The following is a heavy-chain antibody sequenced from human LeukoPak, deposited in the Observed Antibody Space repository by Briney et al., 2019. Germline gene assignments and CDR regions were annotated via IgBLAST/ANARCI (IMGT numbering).Heavy chain of an antibody. D-gene: IGHD3-10*01. V-gene: IGHV1-69*13. Sequence: ASVKVSCKASGVKFSAYVFTWVRQAPGQGLEWMEGIIPIFDATYYAQNFQGRVTITADQSTSTVYMEVTSLRSEDTAVYFCARDHYASASLRAFVIWGQWTMVTVSS. CDR3: ARDHYASASLRAFVI. CDR1: GVKFSAYV. CDR2: IIPIFDAT. J-gene: IGHJ3*02.